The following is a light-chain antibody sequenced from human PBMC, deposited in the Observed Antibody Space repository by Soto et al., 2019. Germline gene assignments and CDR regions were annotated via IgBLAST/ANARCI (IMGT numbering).Light chain of an antibody. J-gene: IGKJ1*01. V-gene: IGKV3-20*01. CDR2: AAS. CDR3: QQYSSTPRT. CDR1: QSIGTNY. Sequence: ENRLTQSPGTLSLSPGERATLSCRASQSIGTNYVAWFQQKPGQAPTLLIYAASRRATGIPDRFSGSGSGTEFTLTSSRLEPEDFAVYFCQQYSSTPRTFGQGTKVEFK.